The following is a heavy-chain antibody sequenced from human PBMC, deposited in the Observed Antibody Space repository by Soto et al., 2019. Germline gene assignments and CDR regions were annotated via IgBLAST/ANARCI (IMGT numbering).Heavy chain of an antibody. D-gene: IGHD1-26*01. CDR1: GGSIRDYY. V-gene: IGHV4-59*06. CDR2: IYYSGST. J-gene: IGHJ4*02. Sequence: SETLSLTCTVSGGSIRDYYWGWIRQSPGKGLEWIGYIYYSGSTYYNPSLKSRVTISVDTSKNQFSLKLSSVTAADTAVYYCARTPLLWGQGTLVTVSS. CDR3: ARTPLL.